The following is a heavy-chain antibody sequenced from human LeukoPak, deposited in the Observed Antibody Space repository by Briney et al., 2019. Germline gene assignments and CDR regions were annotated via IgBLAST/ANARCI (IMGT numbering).Heavy chain of an antibody. CDR1: GGSISSSSYY. V-gene: IGHV4-39*07. J-gene: IGHJ6*03. Sequence: SETLSLTCTVSGGSISSSSYYWGWIRQPPGKGLEWIGSIYYSGTTYYNPSLKSRVTISVDTSKNQFSLKLSSVTAADTAVYYCARDDRVFPYYYYMDVWGKGTTVTVSS. CDR2: IYYSGTT. D-gene: IGHD3-10*01. CDR3: ARDDRVFPYYYYMDV.